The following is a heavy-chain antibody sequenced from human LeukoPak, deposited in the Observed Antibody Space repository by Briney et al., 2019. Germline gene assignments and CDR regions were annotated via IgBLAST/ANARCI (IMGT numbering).Heavy chain of an antibody. CDR3: ARLERFCSGGTCYFGY. Sequence: GESLKISCKGSGYSFTSYWIGWVRQMPGKGLEWMGIIYPGDSDTSYSPSFQGQVTISADKSISTAYLQWSSLKASDTAMYYCARLERFCSGGTCYFGYWGQGTLVTVSS. V-gene: IGHV5-51*01. J-gene: IGHJ4*02. D-gene: IGHD2-15*01. CDR1: GYSFTSYW. CDR2: IYPGDSDT.